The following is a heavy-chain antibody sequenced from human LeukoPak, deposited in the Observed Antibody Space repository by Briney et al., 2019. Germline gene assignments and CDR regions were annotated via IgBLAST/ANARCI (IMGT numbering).Heavy chain of an antibody. CDR2: ISGSGGST. CDR1: GFTFGSYA. CDR3: AKSRTQLDLYDAFDI. V-gene: IGHV3-23*01. D-gene: IGHD6-13*01. Sequence: GGSLRLSCAASGFTFGSYAMSWVRQAPGKGLEWVSAISGSGGSTYYADSVKGRFTISRDNSKNTLYLQMNSLRAEDTAVYYCAKSRTQLDLYDAFDIWGQGTMVTVSS. J-gene: IGHJ3*02.